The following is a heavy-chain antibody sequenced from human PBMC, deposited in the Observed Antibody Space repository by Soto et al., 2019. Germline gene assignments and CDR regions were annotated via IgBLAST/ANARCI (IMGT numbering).Heavy chain of an antibody. D-gene: IGHD3-3*01. CDR1: GGTFSTYI. CDR2: IIPIPDIT. CDR3: ARDRITTRGDAFDL. V-gene: IGHV1-69*08. J-gene: IGHJ3*01. Sequence: QVQLVQSGAEVRKPGSSVKVSCKAPGGTFSTYIISWVRQAPGQGLEWMGRIIPIPDITNYAQKFQGRVTVTADRSTSTAYMELTSLKSEDTAVYYCARDRITTRGDAFDLWGQGTMVNVSS.